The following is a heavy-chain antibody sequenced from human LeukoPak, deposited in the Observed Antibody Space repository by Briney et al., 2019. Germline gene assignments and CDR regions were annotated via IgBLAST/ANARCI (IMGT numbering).Heavy chain of an antibody. J-gene: IGHJ6*02. CDR3: ARGMLAPYSYHGMDV. V-gene: IGHV1-18*01. CDR2: IDTYRSST. Sequence: ASVKVSCKASGYTFISYGVSWVRQAPGQGLEWMGWIDTYRSSTNYAQDLQGRVTVTTDTSTTTVYMELRSLRFDDTAVYYCARGMLAPYSYHGMDVWGQGTTVTVSS. CDR1: GYTFISYG. D-gene: IGHD2-8*01.